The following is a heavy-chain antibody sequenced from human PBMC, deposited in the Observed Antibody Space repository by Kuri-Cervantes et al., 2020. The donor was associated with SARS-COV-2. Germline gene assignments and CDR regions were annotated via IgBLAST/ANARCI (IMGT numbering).Heavy chain of an antibody. CDR3: ASEAVAGSLYYYYGMDV. CDR2: IYYSGST. V-gene: IGHV4-34*01. D-gene: IGHD6-19*01. Sequence: GSLRLSCAVHGGSFSGYYWSWIRQPPGRGLEWIGSIYYSGSTYYNPSLKSRVTISVDTSKNQFSLKLSSVTAADTAVYYCASEAVAGSLYYYYGMDVWGQGTTVTVSS. CDR1: GGSFSGYY. J-gene: IGHJ6*02.